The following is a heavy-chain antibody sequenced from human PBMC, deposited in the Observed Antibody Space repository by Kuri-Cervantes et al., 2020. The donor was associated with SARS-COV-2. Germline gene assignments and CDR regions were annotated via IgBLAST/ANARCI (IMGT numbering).Heavy chain of an antibody. Sequence: GGSLRLSCAASGFTFSSYEMNWVRQAPGKGLEWVSYISSSGSTIYYADSVKGRFTISRDNAKNSLYLQMNSLRAEDTAVYYCAPRGEGSGFDYWGQGTLVTASS. J-gene: IGHJ4*02. CDR3: APRGEGSGFDY. D-gene: IGHD3-16*01. CDR2: ISSSGSTI. V-gene: IGHV3-48*03. CDR1: GFTFSSYE.